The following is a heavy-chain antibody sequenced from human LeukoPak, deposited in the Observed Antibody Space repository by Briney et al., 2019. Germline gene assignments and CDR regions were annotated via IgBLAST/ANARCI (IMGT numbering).Heavy chain of an antibody. Sequence: GASVTVSCKASGYTFTSYAMHWVRQAPGQRLEWMGWINAGNGNTKYSQKFQGRVTITRDTSASTAYMELSSLRSEDTAVYYCARVSGYSYGYTDYWGQGTLVTVSS. CDR2: INAGNGNT. CDR1: GYTFTSYA. D-gene: IGHD5-18*01. CDR3: ARVSGYSYGYTDY. J-gene: IGHJ4*02. V-gene: IGHV1-3*01.